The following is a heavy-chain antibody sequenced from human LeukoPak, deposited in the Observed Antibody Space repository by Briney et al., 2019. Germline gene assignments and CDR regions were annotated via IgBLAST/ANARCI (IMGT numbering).Heavy chain of an antibody. Sequence: ASVKVSCKASGYTFTNYDINWVRQATGQGLEWMGWMNPNSGNTVFAQKFQSRVTMTRDTSISTAYMELSRLRSDDTAVYYCARDNTVAGWKYYFDYWGQGTLVTVSS. CDR1: GYTFTNYD. V-gene: IGHV1-8*02. CDR3: ARDNTVAGWKYYFDY. J-gene: IGHJ4*02. D-gene: IGHD6-19*01. CDR2: MNPNSGNT.